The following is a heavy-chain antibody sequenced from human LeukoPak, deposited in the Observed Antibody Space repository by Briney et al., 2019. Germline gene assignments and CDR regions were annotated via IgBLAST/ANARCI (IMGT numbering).Heavy chain of an antibody. V-gene: IGHV1-69*04. D-gene: IGHD2-15*01. CDR1: GGTFSSYA. CDR3: ARERRYCSGGSCNYYYYYGMDV. Sequence: ASVKVSCKASGGTFSSYAISWVRQAPGQGLEWMGRIIPILGIANYAQKFQGRVTITADKSTSIAYMELSSLRSEDTAVYYCARERRYCSGGSCNYYYYYGMDVWGQGTTVTVSS. J-gene: IGHJ6*02. CDR2: IIPILGIA.